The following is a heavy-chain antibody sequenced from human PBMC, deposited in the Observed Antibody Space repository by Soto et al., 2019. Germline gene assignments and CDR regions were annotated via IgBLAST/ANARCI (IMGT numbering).Heavy chain of an antibody. D-gene: IGHD3-3*01. Sequence: ASVKVSCKASGYTFTSYAMHWVRQAPGQRLEWMGWINAGNGNTKYSQKIQGRVTITRDTSASTAYMELSSLRSEDTAVYYCARGSLHYDFWSGYYGPLLNYYGMDVWGQGTTVTVSS. J-gene: IGHJ6*02. CDR1: GYTFTSYA. CDR2: INAGNGNT. CDR3: ARGSLHYDFWSGYYGPLLNYYGMDV. V-gene: IGHV1-3*01.